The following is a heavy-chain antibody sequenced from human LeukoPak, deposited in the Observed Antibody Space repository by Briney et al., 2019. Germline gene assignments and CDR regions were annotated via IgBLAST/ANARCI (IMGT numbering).Heavy chain of an antibody. CDR3: ARDGGLDTALVTGVFDF. CDR2: IFYTGST. J-gene: IGHJ4*02. V-gene: IGHV4-39*07. D-gene: IGHD5-18*01. CDR1: GGSIGSSRYS. Sequence: SETLSLTCTVSGGSIGSSRYSWGWIRQTPGKGLEWIGSIFYTGSTYYNPSLKSRITISQDTSKSQFSLKLRSVTAADTAVYYCARDGGLDTALVTGVFDFWGQGTLVTVSS.